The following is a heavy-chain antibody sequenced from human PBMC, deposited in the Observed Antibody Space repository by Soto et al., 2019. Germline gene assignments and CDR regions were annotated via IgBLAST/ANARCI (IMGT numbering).Heavy chain of an antibody. V-gene: IGHV2-5*01. D-gene: IGHD6-19*01. CDR1: GFSLSTSGLG. J-gene: IGHJ4*02. CDR3: AHRPSGWYLFDY. Sequence: QITLKESGPTLVRPTQTLTLTCTFSGFSLSTSGLGVGWIRQPPGKALEWLALIYWNDDKRYSPSLKARLTINKDTSKNQVVLTMNNMDPVDTATYYCAHRPSGWYLFDYWGQGTLVTVSS. CDR2: IYWNDDK.